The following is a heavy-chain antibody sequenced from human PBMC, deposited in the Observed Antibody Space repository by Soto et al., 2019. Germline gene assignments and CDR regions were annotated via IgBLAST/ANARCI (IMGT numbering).Heavy chain of an antibody. CDR1: GGTFSSYA. V-gene: IGHV1-69*13. D-gene: IGHD2-15*01. CDR3: ARECCSGGARCYSYYGMDV. Sequence: ASVKVSCKASGGTFSSYAISWVRQAPGQGLEWMGGIIPIFGTANYAQKFQGRVTITADESTSTAYMELSSLRSEDTAVYYCARECCSGGARCYSYYGMDVWGQGTTVTVSS. J-gene: IGHJ6*02. CDR2: IIPIFGTA.